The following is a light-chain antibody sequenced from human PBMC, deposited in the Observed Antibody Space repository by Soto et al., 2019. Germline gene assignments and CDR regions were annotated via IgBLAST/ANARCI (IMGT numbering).Light chain of an antibody. CDR2: RAS. V-gene: IGKV1-5*03. CDR1: QSITTW. Sequence: DIQMTQSPSTLYGSLGDRVTITCRASQSITTWLAWYQQKPGKAPKLLIYRASSLESGVPSRFSGSGSGTEFTLTISSLQPDDFATYYCQHYTTYSGTFGPGTKLDIK. CDR3: QHYTTYSGT. J-gene: IGKJ3*01.